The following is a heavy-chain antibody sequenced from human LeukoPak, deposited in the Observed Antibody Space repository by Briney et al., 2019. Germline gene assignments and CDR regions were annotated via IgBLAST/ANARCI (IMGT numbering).Heavy chain of an antibody. CDR1: GFTFDSYA. Sequence: GRSLRLSCAASGFTFDSYAMHWVRQAPGKGLEWVALISYDGTNKYYADSVKGRFSISRDNSKNTLYLQMSSLRAEDTAVYFCARGERGTHEFDYWGQGTLVTVSS. CDR2: ISYDGTNK. J-gene: IGHJ4*02. V-gene: IGHV3-30-3*01. CDR3: ARGERGTHEFDY. D-gene: IGHD1-1*01.